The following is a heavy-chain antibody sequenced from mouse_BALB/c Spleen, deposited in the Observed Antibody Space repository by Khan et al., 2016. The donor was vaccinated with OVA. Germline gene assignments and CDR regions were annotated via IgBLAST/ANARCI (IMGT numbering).Heavy chain of an antibody. V-gene: IGHV1-9*01. CDR2: ILPGSGST. Sequence: QVQLKESGAELMKPGASVKISCKATGYTFSSYWIEWIKQRPGHGLEWIGEILPGSGSTNYNEKFKGKATFTADTSSNTAYMQLSSLTSEDSAVYYCARGGQITTVYFDYWGQGTTLTVSS. CDR1: GYTFSSYW. CDR3: ARGGQITTVYFDY. D-gene: IGHD1-1*01. J-gene: IGHJ2*01.